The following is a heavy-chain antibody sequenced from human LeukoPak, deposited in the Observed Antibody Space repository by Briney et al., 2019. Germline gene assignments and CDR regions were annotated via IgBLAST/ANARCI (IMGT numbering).Heavy chain of an antibody. J-gene: IGHJ3*02. D-gene: IGHD3-3*01. CDR3: AKDTGRPTDAITMEDNAFDI. V-gene: IGHV3-9*01. CDR2: IYWGSGII. Sequence: SLRLPFAGPGFTLYDHGMHWVRQGPGEGLEWVSGIYWGSGIIGYADSVKGRFTISRDNAKNSLYLQMDSLRAEDTALYYCAKDTGRPTDAITMEDNAFDIWGQGTMVTVSS. CDR1: GFTLYDHG.